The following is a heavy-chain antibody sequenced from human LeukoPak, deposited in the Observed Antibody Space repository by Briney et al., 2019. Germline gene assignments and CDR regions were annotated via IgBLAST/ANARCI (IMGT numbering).Heavy chain of an antibody. V-gene: IGHV1-46*01. CDR3: ARRMAVAGTTLGFDY. CDR1: GYTFTSYY. Sequence: GASAKVSCKASGYTFTSYYMHWVRQAPGQGLEWMGIINPSGGSTSYAQKFQGRDTMTRDTSTSTVYMELSSLRSEDTAVYYCARRMAVAGTTLGFDYWGQGTLVTVSS. CDR2: INPSGGST. J-gene: IGHJ4*02. D-gene: IGHD6-19*01.